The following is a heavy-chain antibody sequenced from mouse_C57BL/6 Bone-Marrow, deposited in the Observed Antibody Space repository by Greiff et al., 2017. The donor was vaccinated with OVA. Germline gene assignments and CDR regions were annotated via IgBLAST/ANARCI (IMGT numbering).Heavy chain of an antibody. V-gene: IGHV14-4*01. Sequence: VQLQQSGAELVRPGASVKLSCTASGFNIKDDYMHWVKQRPEQGLEWIGWIDPENGDTEYASKFPGKATITADTSSNTAYLQLSSLTSEDTADYYGTVPCSNYGFYWYFDVWGTGTTVTVSS. J-gene: IGHJ1*03. D-gene: IGHD2-5*01. CDR3: TVPCSNYGFYWYFDV. CDR2: IDPENGDT. CDR1: GFNIKDDY.